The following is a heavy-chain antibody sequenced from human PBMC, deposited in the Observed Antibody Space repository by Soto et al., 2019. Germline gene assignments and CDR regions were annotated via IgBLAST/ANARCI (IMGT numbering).Heavy chain of an antibody. CDR1: GYTFTSYG. J-gene: IGHJ6*02. Sequence: QVQLVQSGAEVKKPGASVKVSCKASGYTFTSYGISWVRQAPGQGLEWMGWISAYNGNTNYAQKLQGRVTMTTDTYTSTAYMELRSLRSDDTAVYYCARDPLLWFGDLFLRYYYYGMYVWGQGTTVTVSS. CDR2: ISAYNGNT. V-gene: IGHV1-18*01. CDR3: ARDPLLWFGDLFLRYYYYGMYV. D-gene: IGHD3-10*01.